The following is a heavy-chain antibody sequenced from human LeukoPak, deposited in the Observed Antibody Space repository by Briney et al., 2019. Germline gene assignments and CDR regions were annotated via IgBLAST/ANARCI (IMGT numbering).Heavy chain of an antibody. Sequence: ASVKVSCKASGYTFTGYYMHWVRQAPGQGLEWMGWINPNSGGTNYAQKFQGRVTMTRDTSISTAYMELSRLRSDDTAVYCCARGLFGVVIGNWFDPWGQGTLVTVSS. V-gene: IGHV1-2*02. D-gene: IGHD3-3*01. CDR2: INPNSGGT. CDR1: GYTFTGYY. J-gene: IGHJ5*02. CDR3: ARGLFGVVIGNWFDP.